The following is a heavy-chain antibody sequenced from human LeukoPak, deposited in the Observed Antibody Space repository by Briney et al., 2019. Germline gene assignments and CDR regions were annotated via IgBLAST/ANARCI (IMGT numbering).Heavy chain of an antibody. CDR3: ARDVAYCDSSYYFDY. D-gene: IGHD4-17*01. CDR2: IYHSGST. J-gene: IGHJ4*02. V-gene: IGHV4-4*02. CDR1: GGSISSSNW. Sequence: SGTLSLTCAVSGGSISSSNWWSWVRQPPGKGLEWIGEIYHSGSTNYNPSLKSRVTISVDKSKNQFALKLSSGTAADTAVYYCARDVAYCDSSYYFDYWGQGTLVTVSS.